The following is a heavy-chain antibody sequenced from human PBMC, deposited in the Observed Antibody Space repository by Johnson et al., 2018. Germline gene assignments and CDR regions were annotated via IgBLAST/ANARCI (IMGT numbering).Heavy chain of an antibody. J-gene: IGHJ6*02. V-gene: IGHV3-33*01. D-gene: IGHD2-2*01. CDR2: IWYDGSDK. CDR3: ARDLYSYSSSRYSYFAMHV. CDR1: GFTFSNYG. Sequence: QVQLQESGGGVVQPGRSLRLSCVASGFTFSNYGMHWARQAPGKGLEGVAVIWYDGSDKYDVDSVKGRFTISRDNSKKTLYLQMNSLRVEDPGVYYCARDLYSYSSSRYSYFAMHVWGQGTTVTVSS.